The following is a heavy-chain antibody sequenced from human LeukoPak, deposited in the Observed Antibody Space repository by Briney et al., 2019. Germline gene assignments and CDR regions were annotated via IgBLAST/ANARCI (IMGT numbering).Heavy chain of an antibody. CDR1: GGSISNYY. Sequence: KPSETLSLTCTVSGGSISNYYWNWIRQPAGKGLEWIGRIYTSGNTNYNPSLQSRLTMSMDTSKNQFSLRLSSATAADTAVYYCARASDDFCDYGFDYWGQGTLVTVSS. V-gene: IGHV4-4*07. CDR2: IYTSGNT. D-gene: IGHD4-17*01. J-gene: IGHJ4*02. CDR3: ARASDDFCDYGFDY.